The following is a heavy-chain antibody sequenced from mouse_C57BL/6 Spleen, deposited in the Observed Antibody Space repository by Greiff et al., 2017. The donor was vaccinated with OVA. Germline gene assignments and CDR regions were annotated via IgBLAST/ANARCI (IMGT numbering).Heavy chain of an antibody. CDR2: IYPGDGDT. Sequence: QVQLKESGPELVKPGASVKISCKASGYAFSSSWMNWVKQRPGKGLEWIGRIYPGDGDTNYNGKFKGKATLTADKSSSTAYMQLSSLTSEDSAVYFCARSEYYGSPFAYWGQGTLVTVSA. J-gene: IGHJ3*01. D-gene: IGHD1-1*01. V-gene: IGHV1-82*01. CDR1: GYAFSSSW. CDR3: ARSEYYGSPFAY.